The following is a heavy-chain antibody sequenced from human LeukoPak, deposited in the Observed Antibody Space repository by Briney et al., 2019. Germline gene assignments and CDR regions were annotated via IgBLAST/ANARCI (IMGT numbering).Heavy chain of an antibody. J-gene: IGHJ5*02. CDR2: IYTSGST. CDR1: GGSISSYY. V-gene: IGHV4-4*07. CDR3: ARGSQVPVYPNPYNWFDP. Sequence: SETLSLTCAVSGGSISSYYWNWIRQSAGKGREWIRRIYTSGSTNYNPSLKSRVTMSIDTSENQFSLKLSSVTAAETAVYYCARGSQVPVYPNPYNWFDPWGQGTLVTVSS. D-gene: IGHD2-2*01.